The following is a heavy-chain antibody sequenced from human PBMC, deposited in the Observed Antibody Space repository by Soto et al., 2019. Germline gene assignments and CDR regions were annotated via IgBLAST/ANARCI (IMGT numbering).Heavy chain of an antibody. D-gene: IGHD6-19*01. CDR1: GGSFSGYY. J-gene: IGHJ6*02. Sequence: PSETLSLTXAVYGGSFSGYYWSWIRQPPGKGLEWIGEINHSGSTNYNPSLKSRVTISVDTSKNQFSLKLSSVTAADTAVYYCASLGVSYSSGRYRNYYGMDVWGQGTTVTVSS. CDR2: INHSGST. CDR3: ASLGVSYSSGRYRNYYGMDV. V-gene: IGHV4-34*01.